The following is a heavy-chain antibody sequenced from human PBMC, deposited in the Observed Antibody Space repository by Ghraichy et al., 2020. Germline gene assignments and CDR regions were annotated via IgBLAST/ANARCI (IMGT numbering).Heavy chain of an antibody. D-gene: IGHD3-3*01. CDR2: ISYDGSKK. Sequence: SCAASGFTFDSYDMHWVRQAPGKGLEWLTLISYDGSKKYYSDSVRGRFTISRDNSQNTLFLLLNSLRAEDTAVYYCARPLGGIDHYYFDHWGQGTLVTVSS. J-gene: IGHJ4*02. CDR3: ARPLGGIDHYYFDH. CDR1: GFTFDSYD. V-gene: IGHV3-30*03.